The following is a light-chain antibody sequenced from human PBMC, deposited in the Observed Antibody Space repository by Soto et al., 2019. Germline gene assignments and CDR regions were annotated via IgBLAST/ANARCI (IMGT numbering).Light chain of an antibody. Sequence: QSALTQPASVSGSPGQSITISCTGTGSDVGGYNYVSWYQKYPGKAPKLMIYDVSNRPSGVSNRFSGSKSGNTASLTISGLQAEDEADYYCSSYTSSSTVVFGGGTKLTVL. CDR2: DVS. CDR1: GSDVGGYNY. CDR3: SSYTSSSTVV. V-gene: IGLV2-14*01. J-gene: IGLJ2*01.